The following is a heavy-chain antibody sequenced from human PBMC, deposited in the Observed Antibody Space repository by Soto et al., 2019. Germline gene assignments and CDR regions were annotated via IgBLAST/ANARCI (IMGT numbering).Heavy chain of an antibody. Sequence: QLQLQESGPGLVKPSETLSLTCTVSGGSISSSSCYWGWIRQPPGKGLEWIGSIYYSGSTYYNPYLQSRVTRSVDTSKNPFSMKLSAVTAADTAVYYCARLTVEDGDGYYYYGLDVWGQGTTVTVSS. CDR3: ARLTVEDGDGYYYYGLDV. J-gene: IGHJ6*02. CDR1: GGSISSSSCY. CDR2: IYYSGST. D-gene: IGHD2-21*02. V-gene: IGHV4-39*01.